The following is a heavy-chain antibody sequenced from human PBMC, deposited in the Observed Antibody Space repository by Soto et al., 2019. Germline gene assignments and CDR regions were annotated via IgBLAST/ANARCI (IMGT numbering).Heavy chain of an antibody. CDR3: AKSHEDDYYDSSGYYSIPDY. Sequence: QVQLVESGGGVVQPGRSLRLSCAASGFTFSSYGMHWVRQAPGKGLEWVAVISYDGSNKYYADSVKGRFTISRDNSKNTLYLQMNSLRDEDTAVYYCAKSHEDDYYDSSGYYSIPDYWGQGTLVTVSS. CDR1: GFTFSSYG. D-gene: IGHD3-22*01. J-gene: IGHJ4*02. CDR2: ISYDGSNK. V-gene: IGHV3-30*18.